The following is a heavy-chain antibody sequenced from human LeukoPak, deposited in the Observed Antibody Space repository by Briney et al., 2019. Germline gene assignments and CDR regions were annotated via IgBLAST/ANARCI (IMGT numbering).Heavy chain of an antibody. CDR2: IYYSGST. Sequence: SETLSLTCTVSGYSISSGYYWGWIRQPPGKGLEWIGSIYYSGSTYYNPSLKSRVTISVDTSKNQFSLKLSSVTAADTAVYYCARGGGSRAMYYFDYWGQGTLVTVSS. CDR1: GYSISSGYY. D-gene: IGHD2-15*01. J-gene: IGHJ4*02. CDR3: ARGGGSRAMYYFDY. V-gene: IGHV4-38-2*02.